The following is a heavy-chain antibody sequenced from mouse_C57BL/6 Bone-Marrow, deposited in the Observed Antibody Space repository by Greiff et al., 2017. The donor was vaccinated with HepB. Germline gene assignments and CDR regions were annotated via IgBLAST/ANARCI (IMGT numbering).Heavy chain of an antibody. D-gene: IGHD2-10*01. Sequence: EVKLVESGGGLVKPGGSLKLSCAAYGFTFSSYTMSWVRQTPEKRLEWVATISGGGGNTYYPDSVKGRFTISRDNAKNTLYLQMSSLRSEDTALYYCAALLSYYYAMDYWGQGTSVTVSS. J-gene: IGHJ4*01. V-gene: IGHV5-9*01. CDR1: GFTFSSYT. CDR2: ISGGGGNT. CDR3: AALLSYYYAMDY.